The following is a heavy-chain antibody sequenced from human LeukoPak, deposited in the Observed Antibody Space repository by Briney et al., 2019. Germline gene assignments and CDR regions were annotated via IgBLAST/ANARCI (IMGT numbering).Heavy chain of an antibody. Sequence: GGSLRLSCSASGFTFSTSWMHWVRQAPRKGRVWVSRTNIDGTSTSHASSVKGRFPISKDNAENTLYLQMNSLRAEDTAVYYCASPTAAAGTGYYYYGMDVWGKGTTVTVYS. CDR1: GFTFSTSW. D-gene: IGHD6-13*01. V-gene: IGHV3-74*01. J-gene: IGHJ6*04. CDR3: ASPTAAAGTGYYYYGMDV. CDR2: TNIDGTST.